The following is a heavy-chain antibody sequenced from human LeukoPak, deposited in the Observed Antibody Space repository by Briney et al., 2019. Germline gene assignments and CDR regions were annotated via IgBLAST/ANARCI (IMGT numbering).Heavy chain of an antibody. CDR2: IYYSGST. CDR1: GGSISSYY. Sequence: SETLSLTCTVSGGSISSYYWSWIRQPPGKGLEWIGYIYYSGSTNYNPSLKSRVTMSVDTSKNQFSLKLSSVTAADTAVHYCARVIYYGGTSVIYAFDIWGQGTMVTVSS. V-gene: IGHV4-59*12. CDR3: ARVIYYGGTSVIYAFDI. D-gene: IGHD3-10*01. J-gene: IGHJ3*02.